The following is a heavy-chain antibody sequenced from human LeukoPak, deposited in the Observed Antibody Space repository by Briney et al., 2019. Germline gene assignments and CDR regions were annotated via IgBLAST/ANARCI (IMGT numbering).Heavy chain of an antibody. CDR2: ISGSGGST. D-gene: IGHD6-19*01. J-gene: IGHJ4*02. CDR3: ARDQRVDSSGWYFY. CDR1: GFTFSSYA. Sequence: GGSLRLSCAASGFTFSSYAMSWVSQARGKGLEWVSAISGSGGSTYYADSVKGRFTISRDNAKNSLYLQMNSLRAEDTAVYYCARDQRVDSSGWYFYWGQGTLVTVSS. V-gene: IGHV3-23*01.